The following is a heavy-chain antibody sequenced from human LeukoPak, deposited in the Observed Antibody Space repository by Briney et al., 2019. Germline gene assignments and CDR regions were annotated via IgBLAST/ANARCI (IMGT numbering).Heavy chain of an antibody. J-gene: IGHJ4*02. CDR2: ISGSGGYT. CDR3: ARRAYSYDSDY. CDR1: GFTFTNYA. D-gene: IGHD5-18*01. Sequence: GGSLRLSCAASGFTFTNYAVTWVRQAPGKGLEWVSAISGSGGYTYYADSVKGRFTISRDNFKNTLYLQMNSLRAEDTAVYYCARRAYSYDSDYWGQGTLVTVSS. V-gene: IGHV3-23*01.